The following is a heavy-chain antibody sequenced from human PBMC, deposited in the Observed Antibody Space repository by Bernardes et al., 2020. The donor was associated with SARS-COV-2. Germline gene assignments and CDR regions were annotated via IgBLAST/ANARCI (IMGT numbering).Heavy chain of an antibody. CDR3: AKVVTPPRLTLMVVVIAYFNY. D-gene: IGHD3-22*01. CDR2: ISGSGGST. CDR1: GFTFSSYA. J-gene: IGHJ4*02. Sequence: GGSLRLSCAASGFTFSSYAMSWVRQAPGKGLEWVSAISGSGGSTYYADSVKGRFTISRDNSKNTLYLQMNSLRAEDTAVYYCAKVVTPPRLTLMVVVIAYFNYWGQGTLVTVSS. V-gene: IGHV3-23*01.